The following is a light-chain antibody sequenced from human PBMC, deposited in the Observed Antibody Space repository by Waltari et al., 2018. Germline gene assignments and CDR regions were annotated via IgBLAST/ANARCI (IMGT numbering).Light chain of an antibody. CDR1: QSLLSTSDHRNH. V-gene: IGKV4-1*01. CDR3: QQYINPPYT. Sequence: IVVTQSPDSLTVSLGETPPISCKSSQSLLSTSDHRNHLAWYQQKPGQPPNLLIYRASSRESGVPDRFSAYGSGTDFTLTISSLQAEDVAVYYCQQYINPPYTFGQGTKLQI. CDR2: RAS. J-gene: IGKJ2*01.